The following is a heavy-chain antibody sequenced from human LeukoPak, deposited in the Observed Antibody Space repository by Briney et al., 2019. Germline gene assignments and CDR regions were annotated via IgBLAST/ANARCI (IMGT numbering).Heavy chain of an antibody. J-gene: IGHJ4*02. CDR1: GYTFTGYY. V-gene: IGHV1-2*02. CDR2: INPNSGGT. CDR3: ARDRDYYDSSGYLAHLFDY. D-gene: IGHD3-22*01. Sequence: GASVKVSCKASGYTFTGYYMHWVRQAPGQGPEWMGWINPNSGGTNYAQKFQGRVTMTRDTSISTAYMELSRLRSDDTAVYYCARDRDYYDSSGYLAHLFDYWGQGTLVTVSS.